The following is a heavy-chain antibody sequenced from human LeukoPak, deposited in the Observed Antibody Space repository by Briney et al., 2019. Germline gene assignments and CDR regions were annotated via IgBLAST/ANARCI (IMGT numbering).Heavy chain of an antibody. CDR1: GGTFSSYA. Sequence: ASVKVSCKASGGTFSSYAISWVRQAPGQGLEWMGGIIPIFGTANYAQKFQGRVTITTDESTSTAYMELSSLRSEDTAVYYCARDGGQYSNPHRYNWFDPWGQGTLVAVSS. V-gene: IGHV1-69*05. CDR2: IIPIFGTA. CDR3: ARDGGQYSNPHRYNWFDP. J-gene: IGHJ5*02. D-gene: IGHD6-6*01.